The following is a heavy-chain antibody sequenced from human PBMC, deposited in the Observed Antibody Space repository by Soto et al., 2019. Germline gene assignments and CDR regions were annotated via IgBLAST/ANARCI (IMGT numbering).Heavy chain of an antibody. V-gene: IGHV3-20*04. D-gene: IGHD3-10*01. Sequence: PGGSLSLSCAASGFHFDDYGMSWVRQTPGKGLEWVSGINWNGGSTGYADSVKGRFTISRDNAKNSLYLQMNSLRAEDTALYYCARDLSVYYGSGGGTYGMGVWGQGTTVTVSS. CDR3: ARDLSVYYGSGGGTYGMGV. J-gene: IGHJ6*02. CDR2: INWNGGST. CDR1: GFHFDDYG.